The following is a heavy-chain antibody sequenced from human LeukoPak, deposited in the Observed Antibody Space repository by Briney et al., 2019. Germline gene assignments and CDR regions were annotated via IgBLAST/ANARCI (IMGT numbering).Heavy chain of an antibody. Sequence: GGSLRLSCAASGFTVSSNYMSWVRQAPGKGLEWVSVIYSGGSTYYADSVKGRFTISRDNSKNTLYLQMNSLRAEDTAVYYCASSIVGATAYWYFDLWGRGTLVTVSS. CDR2: IYSGGST. J-gene: IGHJ2*01. CDR3: ASSIVGATAYWYFDL. CDR1: GFTVSSNY. D-gene: IGHD1-26*01. V-gene: IGHV3-53*01.